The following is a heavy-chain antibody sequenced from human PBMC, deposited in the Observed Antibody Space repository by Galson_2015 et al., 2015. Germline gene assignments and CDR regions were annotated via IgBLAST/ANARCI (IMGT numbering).Heavy chain of an antibody. J-gene: IGHJ3*02. CDR2: TYYRSKWYT. D-gene: IGHD6-19*01. CDR1: GDSVSSNSAA. V-gene: IGHV6-1*01. Sequence: CAISGDSVSSNSAAWNWIRQSPSRGLEWLGRTYYRSKWYTDYAVSVKSRISINPDTSKNDFSLQLNSVTPEGTAVYYCARDLVAVAETSDGFDIWGQGTMVTVSS. CDR3: ARDLVAVAETSDGFDI.